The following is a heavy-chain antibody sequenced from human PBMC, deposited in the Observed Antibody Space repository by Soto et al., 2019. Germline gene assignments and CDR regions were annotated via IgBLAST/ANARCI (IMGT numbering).Heavy chain of an antibody. D-gene: IGHD1-26*01. CDR1: GYTFTSYG. CDR3: ARVLGGSHYYYYYGMDV. Sequence: ASVKVSCKASGYTFTSYGISWVRQAPGQGLEWMGWISAYNGNTNYAQKLQGRVTMTTDTSTSTAYMELRSLGSDDTAVYYCARVLGGSHYYYYYGMDVWGQGTTVTVSS. V-gene: IGHV1-18*01. CDR2: ISAYNGNT. J-gene: IGHJ6*02.